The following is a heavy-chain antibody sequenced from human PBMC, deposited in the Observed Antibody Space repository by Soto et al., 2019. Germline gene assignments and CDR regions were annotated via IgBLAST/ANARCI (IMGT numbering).Heavy chain of an antibody. CDR2: INHSGGT. J-gene: IGHJ5*02. V-gene: IGHV4-34*01. CDR1: GGSFSAYY. D-gene: IGHD6-6*01. CDR3: SRGRVRIGARPENCFDP. Sequence: LSLTCAVYGGSFSAYYWSWIRQPPGKGLEWIGEINHSGGTSYNPSLKSRVTISVDTSKSQFSLKLTSVTAADRAVYYYSRGRVRIGARPENCFDPWGQGTLVTVSS.